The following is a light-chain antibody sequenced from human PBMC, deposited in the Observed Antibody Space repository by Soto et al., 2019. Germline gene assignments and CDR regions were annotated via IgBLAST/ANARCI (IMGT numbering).Light chain of an antibody. Sequence: QPVLTQSPSASASLGASVKLTCTLSSGHSSYAIAWHQQQPEKGPRFLMKVKSDGSHNKGDGIPDRFSGSSSGAERYLTISSLQSEDEADYYCQTWGTGVIFGGGTKLTVL. CDR1: SGHSSYA. CDR3: QTWGTGVI. CDR2: VKSDGSH. J-gene: IGLJ2*01. V-gene: IGLV4-69*01.